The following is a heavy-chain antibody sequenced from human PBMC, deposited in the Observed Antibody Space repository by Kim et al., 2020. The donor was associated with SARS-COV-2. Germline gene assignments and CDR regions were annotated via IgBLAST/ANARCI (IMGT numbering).Heavy chain of an antibody. J-gene: IGHJ4*02. CDR2: INHSGST. D-gene: IGHD2-15*01. CDR1: GGSFSGYY. CDR3: ARVGRLIGYCSGGSCYPFDY. V-gene: IGHV4-34*01. Sequence: SETLSLTCAVYGGSFSGYYWSWIRQPPGKGLEWIGEINHSGSTNYNPSLKSRVTISVDTSKNQFSLKLSSVTAADTAVYDCARVGRLIGYCSGGSCYPFDYWGQGTLVTAS.